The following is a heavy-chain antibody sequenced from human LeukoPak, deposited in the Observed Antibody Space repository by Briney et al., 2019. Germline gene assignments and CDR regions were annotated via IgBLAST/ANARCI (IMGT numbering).Heavy chain of an antibody. CDR3: AREGSGSLFYYGLDV. J-gene: IGHJ6*02. D-gene: IGHD3-10*01. V-gene: IGHV4-39*02. CDR1: GGSMTSSVYY. CDR2: IYYNGST. Sequence: SETLSLTCTVSGGSMTSSVYYWGWIRQPPGKGLEWIGSIYYNGSTYYNPSLKSRVTISVDTSKKRFSLRLSSVTAADSAFYYCAREGSGSLFYYGLDVWGQGTPVTVSS.